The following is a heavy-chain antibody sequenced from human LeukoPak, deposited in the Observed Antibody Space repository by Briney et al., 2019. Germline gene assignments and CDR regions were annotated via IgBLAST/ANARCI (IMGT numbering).Heavy chain of an antibody. V-gene: IGHV3-30*04. CDR2: ISYDGRNK. Sequence: PGGSLRLSCAASGFTFSSYSFHWVRQAPGQGLEWVAVISYDGRNKYYADSVKGRFTISRDNSKNTLYLQMNSLRAEDTAVYYCARDFSIVVVTAMGSGFDPWGQGTLVTVSS. CDR1: GFTFSSYS. J-gene: IGHJ5*02. D-gene: IGHD2-21*02. CDR3: ARDFSIVVVTAMGSGFDP.